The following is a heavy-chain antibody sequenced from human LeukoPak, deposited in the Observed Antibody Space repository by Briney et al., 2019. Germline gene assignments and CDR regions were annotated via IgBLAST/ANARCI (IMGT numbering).Heavy chain of an antibody. CDR1: GGTFSSYA. D-gene: IGHD3-10*01. V-gene: IGHV1-69*05. Sequence: SVKVSCKASGGTFSSYAISWVRQAPGQGLEWMGRIIPIFGTANYAQKFQGRVTITTDESTSTAYMELSSLRSEDTAVYYCASVRYYGSGSYKSDYWGQGTLATVSS. CDR3: ASVRYYGSGSYKSDY. CDR2: IIPIFGTA. J-gene: IGHJ4*02.